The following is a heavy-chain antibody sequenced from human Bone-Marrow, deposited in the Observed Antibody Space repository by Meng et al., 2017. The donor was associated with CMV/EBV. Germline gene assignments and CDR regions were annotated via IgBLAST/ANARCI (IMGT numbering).Heavy chain of an antibody. V-gene: IGHV3-30*02. CDR2: IRYDGSNK. J-gene: IGHJ3*02. CDR3: AKGGYCSSTSCYRAFDI. D-gene: IGHD2-2*02. Sequence: GGSLRLSCAASGFTFSSYGMHWVRQAPGKGLEWVAFIRYDGSNKYYADSVKGRFTISRDNSKNTLYLQMNSLRAEDTAVYYCAKGGYCSSTSCYRAFDIWGQGTMVTVSS. CDR1: GFTFSSYG.